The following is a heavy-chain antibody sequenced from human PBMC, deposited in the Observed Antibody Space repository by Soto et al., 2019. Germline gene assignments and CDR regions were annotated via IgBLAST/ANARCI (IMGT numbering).Heavy chain of an antibody. CDR3: ARVGNDYGDYDY. CDR1: GGTFSSYA. J-gene: IGHJ4*02. Sequence: GASVKVSCKASGGTFSSYAISWVRQAPGQGLEWMGGITPIFGTANYAQKFQGRVTITADESTSTAYMELSSLRSEDTAVYYCARVGNDYGDYDYWGQGTLVTVSS. CDR2: ITPIFGTA. D-gene: IGHD4-17*01. V-gene: IGHV1-69*13.